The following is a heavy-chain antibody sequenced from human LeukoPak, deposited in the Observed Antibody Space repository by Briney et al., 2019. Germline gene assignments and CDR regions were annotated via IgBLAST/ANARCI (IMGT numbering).Heavy chain of an antibody. CDR1: GFAVSVNY. CDR3: AGRRKEAAAFDD. J-gene: IGHJ4*02. V-gene: IGHV3-66*01. D-gene: IGHD6-13*01. CDR2: LHSDGTT. Sequence: GGSLTLSCAASGFAVSVNYMTWVRLAPGKGLEWVSLLHSDGTTYYAESVKGRFTISTDNSKNTLYLQMNSLRVEDTALYYCAGRRKEAAAFDDWGQGTLVTVSS.